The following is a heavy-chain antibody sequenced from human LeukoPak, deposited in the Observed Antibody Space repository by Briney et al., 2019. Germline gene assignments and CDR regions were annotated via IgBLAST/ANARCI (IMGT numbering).Heavy chain of an antibody. CDR3: TVNIGSGTYGNFQF. CDR1: GLSFSSYW. V-gene: IGHV3-74*01. Sequence: GGSLRLSCAASGLSFSSYWMHWVRQAPGKGLVWVSRISTDGSGTDYADSVKGRFTISRDNAKNTLYLQMNSLKAEDTAMYYCTVNIGSGTYGNFQFWGQGTLVTVSS. J-gene: IGHJ1*01. D-gene: IGHD3-10*01. CDR2: ISTDGSGT.